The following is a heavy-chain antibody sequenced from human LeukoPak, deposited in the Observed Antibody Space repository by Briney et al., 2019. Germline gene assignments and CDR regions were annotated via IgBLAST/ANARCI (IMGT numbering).Heavy chain of an antibody. CDR1: GGSISSSNW. CDR2: IYHSGST. Sequence: SETLSLTCAVSGGSISSSNWWSWVRQPRGKGLEWIGEIYHSGSTNYNPSLKSRVTISVDKSKNQFSLKLSSVTAADTAVYYCASRYFDWTRSSYGMDVWGKGTTVTVSS. CDR3: ASRYFDWTRSSYGMDV. J-gene: IGHJ6*04. V-gene: IGHV4-4*02. D-gene: IGHD3-9*01.